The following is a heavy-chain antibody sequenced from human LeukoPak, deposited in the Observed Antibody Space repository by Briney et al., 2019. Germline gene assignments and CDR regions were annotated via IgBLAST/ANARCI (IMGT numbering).Heavy chain of an antibody. CDR2: ISSSSAYI. CDR1: GFTFSNYN. J-gene: IGHJ4*02. Sequence: GGPLRLSCAASGFTFSNYNINWVRQAPGKGLEWVSSISSSSAYIYYADSVKGRFTISRDNAKNSLYLQMNSLRAEDTAVYYCARSMIRGVVYFDYWGQGTLVTVSS. D-gene: IGHD3-10*01. V-gene: IGHV3-21*01. CDR3: ARSMIRGVVYFDY.